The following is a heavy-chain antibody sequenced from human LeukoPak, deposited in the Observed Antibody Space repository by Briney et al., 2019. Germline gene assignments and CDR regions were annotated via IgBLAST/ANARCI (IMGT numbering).Heavy chain of an antibody. CDR3: AKDSHSGWYGDY. D-gene: IGHD6-19*01. CDR2: ISYDGSNK. Sequence: QPGRSLRLSCAASGFTFSSYGMHWVRQAPGKGLEWVAVISYDGSNKYYADSVRGRFTISRDNSKNTLYLQMNSLRAEDTAVHYCAKDSHSGWYGDYWGQGTLVTVSS. V-gene: IGHV3-30*18. J-gene: IGHJ4*02. CDR1: GFTFSSYG.